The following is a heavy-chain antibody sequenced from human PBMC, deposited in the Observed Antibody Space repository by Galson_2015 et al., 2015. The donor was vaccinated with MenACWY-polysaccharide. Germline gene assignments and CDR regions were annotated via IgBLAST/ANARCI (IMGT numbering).Heavy chain of an antibody. V-gene: IGHV4-34*01. CDR2: VNHSGKT. Sequence: SETLSLTCVVSGGSFTNYYWAWIRQTAEKGLEWLGEVNHSGKTNYNPSLRRRLTISVDTSQNQFFLQLTSVTAADTATYYCARAWSSGYYFQYWGQGTLVAVSS. CDR1: GGSFTNYY. J-gene: IGHJ4*02. D-gene: IGHD3-22*01. CDR3: ARAWSSGYYFQY.